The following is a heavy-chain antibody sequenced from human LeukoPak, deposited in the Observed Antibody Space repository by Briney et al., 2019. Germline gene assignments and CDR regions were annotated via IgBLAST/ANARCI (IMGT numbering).Heavy chain of an antibody. D-gene: IGHD3-10*01. J-gene: IGHJ4*02. CDR3: AKDNYGYGAMDC. Sequence: TPSETLSLTCTVSGGAVNSDNQYWSWIRQPPGKGLEWIGYIHHSGSIYYNPSLKSRLTISLDTARNQFSLKMNSVTAADTDVYYCAKDNYGYGAMDCWGQGTLVTVSS. CDR2: IHHSGSI. V-gene: IGHV4-30-4*01. CDR1: GGAVNSDNQY.